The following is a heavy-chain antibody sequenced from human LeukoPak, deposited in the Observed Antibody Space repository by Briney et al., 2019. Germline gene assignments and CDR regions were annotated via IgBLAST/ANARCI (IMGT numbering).Heavy chain of an antibody. CDR2: VDWSSDRI. Sequence: GGSLRLSCADSGLTVHDYAMHWLRQVPGGGLEWVSGVDWSSDRIGYADSVRGRFTISRDNAKNSLYLQMDSLRPEDTALYYCLKETSPGGLDYWGQGIPVTVSS. V-gene: IGHV3-9*01. J-gene: IGHJ4*02. D-gene: IGHD3-10*01. CDR3: LKETSPGGLDY. CDR1: GLTVHDYA.